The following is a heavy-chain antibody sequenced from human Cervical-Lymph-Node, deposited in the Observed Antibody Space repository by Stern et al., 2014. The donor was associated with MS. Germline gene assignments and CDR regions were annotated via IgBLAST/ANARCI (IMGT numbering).Heavy chain of an antibody. CDR2: MNPNSGET. D-gene: IGHD2-15*01. CDR1: GYTFTSYD. V-gene: IGHV1-8*01. CDR3: ASCGGSCSYYYYGMDV. Sequence: MQLVESGAEVKKPGASVKVSCKASGYTFTSYDMNWVRQATGQGLEWMGWMNPNSGETGYAQKFQGRVTMTRNTSISTAYMELSSLGSEDTAVYFCASCGGSCSYYYYGMDVWGQGTTVTVSS. J-gene: IGHJ6*02.